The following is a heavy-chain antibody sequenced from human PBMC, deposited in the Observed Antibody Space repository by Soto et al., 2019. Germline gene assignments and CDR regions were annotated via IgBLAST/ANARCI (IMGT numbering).Heavy chain of an antibody. Sequence: SVKVSCKASGGTFSSYAISWVRQAPGQGLEWMGGIIPIFGTANYAQKFQGRVTITADESTSTAYMELSSLRSEDTAVYYCARAGRIAARPFDYWGQGTLVTVSS. J-gene: IGHJ4*02. D-gene: IGHD6-6*01. V-gene: IGHV1-69*13. CDR3: ARAGRIAARPFDY. CDR2: IIPIFGTA. CDR1: GGTFSSYA.